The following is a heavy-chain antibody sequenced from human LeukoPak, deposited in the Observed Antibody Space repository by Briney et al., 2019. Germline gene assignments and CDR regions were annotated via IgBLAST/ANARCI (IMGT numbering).Heavy chain of an antibody. D-gene: IGHD6-13*01. Sequence: GGSLRLSCAASGFTFSNYFMHWVRQAPGKGLEWVAVISYDGSNKYYADSVKGRFTISRDKSKNTLYLQMNSLRAEDTAVYYCAKEGLLRGYSSSWYLRYYYYMDVWGKGTTVTVSS. V-gene: IGHV3-30*18. CDR2: ISYDGSNK. J-gene: IGHJ6*03. CDR3: AKEGLLRGYSSSWYLRYYYYMDV. CDR1: GFTFSNYF.